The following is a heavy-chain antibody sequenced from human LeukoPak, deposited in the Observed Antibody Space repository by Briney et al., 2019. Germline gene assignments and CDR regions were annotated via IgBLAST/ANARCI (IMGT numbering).Heavy chain of an antibody. CDR2: IYYSGST. CDR1: GGSISSSSYY. Sequence: SETLSLTCTVSGGSISSSSYYWGWIRQPPGKGLEWIGSIYYSGSTYYNPSLKSRVTISVDTSKNQFSLKLSSVTAADTAVYYCARLSRRGYSYGYGRWGQGTLVTVSS. J-gene: IGHJ4*02. CDR3: ARLSRRGYSYGYGR. D-gene: IGHD5-18*01. V-gene: IGHV4-39*01.